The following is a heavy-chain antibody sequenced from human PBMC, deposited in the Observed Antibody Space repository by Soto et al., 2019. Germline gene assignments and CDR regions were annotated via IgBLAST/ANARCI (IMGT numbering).Heavy chain of an antibody. J-gene: IGHJ4*02. Sequence: SGPTLMNPTETLTLTCTVSGFSLSNARMGVSWIRQPPGKALEWLAHIFSNDEKSYSTSLKSRLTISKDTSKSQVVLTMTNMDPVDTATYYCARRYCSGGSCYLGFDYWGQGTLLTVS. CDR1: GFSLSNARMG. V-gene: IGHV2-26*01. D-gene: IGHD2-15*01. CDR2: IFSNDEK. CDR3: ARRYCSGGSCYLGFDY.